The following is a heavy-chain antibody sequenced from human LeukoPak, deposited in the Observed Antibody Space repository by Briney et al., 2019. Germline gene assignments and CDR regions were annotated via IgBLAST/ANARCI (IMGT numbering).Heavy chain of an antibody. Sequence: GGSLRLSCAASGFTFSRYAMSWVRQAPGKGLEWVSGISGSGSRTYYADSVKGRFTISRDSSKNTLYLQMNSLRAEDTAVYYCAKDREWRDDAFDMWGQGTLVTVSS. V-gene: IGHV3-23*01. CDR1: GFTFSRYA. J-gene: IGHJ3*02. D-gene: IGHD3-3*01. CDR3: AKDREWRDDAFDM. CDR2: ISGSGSRT.